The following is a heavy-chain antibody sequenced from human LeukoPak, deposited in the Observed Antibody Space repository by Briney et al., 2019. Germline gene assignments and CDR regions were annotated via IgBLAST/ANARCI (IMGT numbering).Heavy chain of an antibody. V-gene: IGHV3-23*01. Sequence: GGTLRLSCAASGFTFSSYGMSWVRQAPGKGLEWVSAISGSGGSTYYADSVKGRFTISRDNSKNTLYLQMNSLRAEDTAVYYCAKDLVVRGVIPWEAGDYWGQGTLVTVSS. CDR1: GFTFSSYG. CDR3: AKDLVVRGVIPWEAGDY. CDR2: ISGSGGST. D-gene: IGHD3-10*01. J-gene: IGHJ4*02.